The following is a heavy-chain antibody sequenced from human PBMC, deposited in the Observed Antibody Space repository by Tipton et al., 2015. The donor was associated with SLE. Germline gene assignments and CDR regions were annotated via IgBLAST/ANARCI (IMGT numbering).Heavy chain of an antibody. Sequence: LRLSCTVSGGSISSSSYYWSWIRQPAGKGLEWIGRIYTSGSTNYNPSLKSRVTISVDTSKNQFSLKLSSVTAADTAVYYCARDYYYMDVWGKGTTVTVSS. CDR1: GGSISSSSYY. CDR2: IYTSGST. CDR3: ARDYYYMDV. J-gene: IGHJ6*03. V-gene: IGHV4-61*02.